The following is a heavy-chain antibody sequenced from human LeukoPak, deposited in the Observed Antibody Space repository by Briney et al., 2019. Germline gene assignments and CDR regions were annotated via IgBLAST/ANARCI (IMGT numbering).Heavy chain of an antibody. CDR3: ARGGGGYAFDY. J-gene: IGHJ4*02. CDR1: GGSISSYY. CDR2: IYHSGSA. V-gene: IGHV4-59*01. D-gene: IGHD5-12*01. Sequence: TSETLSLTCTVSGGSISSYYWSWIRQPPGKGLEWIGHIYHSGSANYSPSLKSRVTMSADTSKNQFSLKLTSVAAADTAVYYCARGGGGYAFDYWGQGTLVIVSS.